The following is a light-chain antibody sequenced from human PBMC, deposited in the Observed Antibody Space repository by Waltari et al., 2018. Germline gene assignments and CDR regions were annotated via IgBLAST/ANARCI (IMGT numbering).Light chain of an antibody. V-gene: IGKV1-12*01. J-gene: IGKJ4*01. CDR1: RGISSW. CDR2: AAS. Sequence: DIQMTQSPSSVSASVGDRVTITCRASRGISSWLAWYQQKPGKAPKLLIYAASSLQGAVPSRFSGSGSGTDFTLTISSLQPEDFATYFCQQANSFPPLTFGGGTKVEIK. CDR3: QQANSFPPLT.